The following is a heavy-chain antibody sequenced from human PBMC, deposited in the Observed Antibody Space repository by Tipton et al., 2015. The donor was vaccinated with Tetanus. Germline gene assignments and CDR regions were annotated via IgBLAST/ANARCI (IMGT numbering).Heavy chain of an antibody. CDR3: GRASGYHYGSGSYYSGEEY. J-gene: IGHJ4*02. CDR1: GYNFVNFG. V-gene: IGHV1-18*01. CDR2: SSVYNGKK. Sequence: QVQLVQSGAEEKETGASVKDSCKASGYNFVNFGISWVRQAPGPGLEWMVRSSVYNGKKTYVQRLQGRVTMTTDRYASTDYMDLRRLRSDDPAVYYCGRASGYHYGSGSYYSGEEYWGQGTLVTVSS. D-gene: IGHD3-10*01.